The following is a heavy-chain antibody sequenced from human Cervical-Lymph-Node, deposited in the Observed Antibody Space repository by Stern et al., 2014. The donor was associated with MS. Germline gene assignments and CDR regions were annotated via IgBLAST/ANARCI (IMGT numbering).Heavy chain of an antibody. V-gene: IGHV3-11*01. CDR2: MSSSGSSI. J-gene: IGHJ4*02. CDR1: GFTFSDYY. D-gene: IGHD1-26*01. CDR3: ARDLSEDYFDY. Sequence: VQLEESGGGLVKPGGSLRLSCAASGFTFSDYYLSWIRQAPGKGLEWVSYMSSSGSSIYYADSVKGRFTISRDNAKNSLYLQMNSLRAEDTAVYYCARDLSEDYFDYWGQGTLVTVSS.